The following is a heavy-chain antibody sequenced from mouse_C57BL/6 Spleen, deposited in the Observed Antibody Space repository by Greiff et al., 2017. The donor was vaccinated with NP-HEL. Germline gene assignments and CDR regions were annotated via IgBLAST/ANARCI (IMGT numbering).Heavy chain of an antibody. V-gene: IGHV1-55*01. J-gene: IGHJ4*01. D-gene: IGHD2-4*01. CDR1: GYTFTSYW. CDR3: ALIYYDYDGRYYAMDY. Sequence: QVQLQQPGAELVKPGASVKMSCKASGYTFTSYWITWVKQRPGQGLEWIGDIYPGSGSTNYNEKFKSKATLTVDTSSSTAYMQLSSLTSEDSAVYYCALIYYDYDGRYYAMDYWGQGTSVTVSS. CDR2: IYPGSGST.